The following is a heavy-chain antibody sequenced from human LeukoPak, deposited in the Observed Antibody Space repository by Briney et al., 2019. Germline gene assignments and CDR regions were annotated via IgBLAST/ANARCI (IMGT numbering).Heavy chain of an antibody. CDR3: AREGNGYNSPFDY. CDR1: GFTFSSYS. J-gene: IGHJ4*02. CDR2: ISSSSSYI. Sequence: GGSLRLSCAASGFTFSSYSMNWVRQAPGKGLEWVSSISSSSSYIYYADSVKGRFTISRNNAKNSLYLQMNSLRAEDTAVYYCAREGNGYNSPFDYWGQGTLVTVSS. D-gene: IGHD5-24*01. V-gene: IGHV3-21*01.